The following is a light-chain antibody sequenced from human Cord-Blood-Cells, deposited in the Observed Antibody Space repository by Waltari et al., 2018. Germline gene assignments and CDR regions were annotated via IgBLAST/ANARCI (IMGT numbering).Light chain of an antibody. CDR1: SSDVGSYNL. Sequence: QSALTQPASVSGSPGPSLTISCTGTSSDVGSYNLVPWYQQHPGKAPKLMLYEGSKRPSGVSNRFSGSKSGNTASLTISGLQAEDEADYYCCSYAGSSTYVVFGGGTKLTVL. V-gene: IGLV2-23*01. CDR3: CSYAGSSTYVV. J-gene: IGLJ2*01. CDR2: EGS.